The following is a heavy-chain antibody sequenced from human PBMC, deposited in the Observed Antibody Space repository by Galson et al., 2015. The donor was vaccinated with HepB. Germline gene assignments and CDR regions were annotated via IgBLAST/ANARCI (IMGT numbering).Heavy chain of an antibody. Sequence: LSLTCTVSGGSISSFYWSWIRQPPGKGLEWIGNIYYSGSANYNPSLKSRVTISIDTSKNQFSLKLSSVTAADTAVYYCARHVAAMAPHGYWGQGTLVSVSS. CDR1: GGSISSFY. CDR2: IYYSGSA. J-gene: IGHJ4*02. D-gene: IGHD5-18*01. CDR3: ARHVAAMAPHGY. V-gene: IGHV4-59*08.